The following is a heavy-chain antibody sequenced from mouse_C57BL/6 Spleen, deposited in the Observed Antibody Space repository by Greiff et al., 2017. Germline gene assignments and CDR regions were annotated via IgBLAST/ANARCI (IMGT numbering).Heavy chain of an antibody. Sequence: VQLQQPGAELVMPGASVKLSCKASGYTFTSYWMHWVKQRPGQGLEWIGEIDPSDSYTNYNQKFKGKSTLTVDKSSSTAYMQLSSLTSEDSTVXYCAGSGGLYCGSYDAMDYWGQGTSVTVSS. CDR2: IDPSDSYT. V-gene: IGHV1-69*01. J-gene: IGHJ4*01. CDR1: GYTFTSYW. D-gene: IGHD1-1*01. CDR3: AGSGGLYCGSYDAMDY.